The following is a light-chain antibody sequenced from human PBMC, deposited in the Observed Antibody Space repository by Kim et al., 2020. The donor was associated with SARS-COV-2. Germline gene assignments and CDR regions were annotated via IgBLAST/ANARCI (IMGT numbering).Light chain of an antibody. J-gene: IGLJ2*01. CDR2: QDS. CDR1: KLGDKY. CDR3: QAWDSSTVV. Sequence: SVPPGQTASFTCSGDKLGDKYACWYQQKPGQSPVLVIYQDSKRPSGIPERFSGSNSGNTATLTISGTQAMDEADYYCQAWDSSTVVFGGGTKLTVL. V-gene: IGLV3-1*01.